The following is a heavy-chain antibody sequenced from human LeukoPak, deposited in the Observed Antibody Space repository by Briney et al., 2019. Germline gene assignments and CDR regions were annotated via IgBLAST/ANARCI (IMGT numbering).Heavy chain of an antibody. V-gene: IGHV3-30*18. J-gene: IGHJ4*02. D-gene: IGHD2-2*02. CDR2: ISYDGRNK. Sequence: QPGRSLRLSCATSGFTFSGYGMHWVRQAPGKGLEWVAIISYDGRNKYYADSVKGRFTISRDNSKNTLYLQMNSLRAEDTAVYYCAKPPPNCSSTSCYSDYWGQGTLVTVSS. CDR3: AKPPPNCSSTSCYSDY. CDR1: GFTFSGYG.